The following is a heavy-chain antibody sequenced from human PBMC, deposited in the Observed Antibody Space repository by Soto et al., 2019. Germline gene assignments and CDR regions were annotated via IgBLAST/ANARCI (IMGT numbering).Heavy chain of an antibody. CDR1: GGSISSSSYY. Sequence: PSETLSLTCTVSGGSISSSSYYWGWIRQPPGKGLEWIGYIYYSGSTNYNPSLKSRVTISVDTSKNQFSLKLSSVTAADTAVYYCARALWGRGNWFDPWGQGTLVTVSS. D-gene: IGHD3-16*01. CDR2: IYYSGST. J-gene: IGHJ5*02. CDR3: ARALWGRGNWFDP. V-gene: IGHV4-61*05.